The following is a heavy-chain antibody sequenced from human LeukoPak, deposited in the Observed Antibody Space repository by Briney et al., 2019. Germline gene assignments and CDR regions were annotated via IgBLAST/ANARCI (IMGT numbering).Heavy chain of an antibody. Sequence: ASVTVSCKASGYTFTSYGISWVRQAPGQGLEWMGWISAYNGNTNYAQKLQGRVTMTTDTSTSTAYMELRSLRSDDTAVYYCARVRIMKGSSWYGDRWGQGTLVTVSS. J-gene: IGHJ4*02. CDR3: ARVRIMKGSSWYGDR. V-gene: IGHV1-18*01. CDR2: ISAYNGNT. D-gene: IGHD6-13*01. CDR1: GYTFTSYG.